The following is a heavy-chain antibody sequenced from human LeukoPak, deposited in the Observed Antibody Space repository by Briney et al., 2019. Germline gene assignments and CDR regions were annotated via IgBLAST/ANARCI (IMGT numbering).Heavy chain of an antibody. CDR1: GFTFSSYS. Sequence: QPGGSLRLSCAASGFTFSSYSMNWVRQAPGKGLEWVSYISSDCRTIYYADSVKGRFTISRDNAKNSLYLQMKSLRDEDTAVYYCARYGSGTSYITNYFDYWGQGTLVTVSS. D-gene: IGHD3-10*01. CDR3: ARYGSGTSYITNYFDY. V-gene: IGHV3-48*02. J-gene: IGHJ4*02. CDR2: ISSDCRTI.